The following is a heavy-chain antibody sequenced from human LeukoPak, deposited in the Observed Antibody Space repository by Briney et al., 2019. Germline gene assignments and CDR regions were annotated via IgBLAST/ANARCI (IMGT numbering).Heavy chain of an antibody. V-gene: IGHV3-23*01. CDR2: ISDSGGNT. CDR3: AKIAETSGTYGQGFDY. J-gene: IGHJ4*02. Sequence: GGSLRLSCEASGFTFSTYSMTWVRQAPGKGLEWVSSISDSGGNTYYADSVKGRFTFSRDNSKNTLYLQINSLRVEDTAMYYCAKIAETSGTYGQGFDYWGQGTLVTVSS. D-gene: IGHD1-26*01. CDR1: GFTFSTYS.